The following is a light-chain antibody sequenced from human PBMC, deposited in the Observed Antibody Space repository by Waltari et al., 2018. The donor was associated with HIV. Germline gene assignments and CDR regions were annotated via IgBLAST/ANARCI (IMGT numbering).Light chain of an antibody. J-gene: IGKJ1*01. V-gene: IGKV2-28*01. CDR1: QSLLSTNGTTY. Sequence: DMVMTQSPLSLPVTPGESASIPCRSSQSLLSTNGTTYFAWYLQKPGQSPQLLISLVSNRASGVPDRFSGSGSGTEFTLTISRVEAEDVGVYYCMQGLQTPWTFGQGTKVEIK. CDR2: LVS. CDR3: MQGLQTPWT.